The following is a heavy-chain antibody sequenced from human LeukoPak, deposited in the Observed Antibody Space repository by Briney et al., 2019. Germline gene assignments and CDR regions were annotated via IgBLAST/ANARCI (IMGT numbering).Heavy chain of an antibody. CDR2: ISYDGTKI. D-gene: IGHD3-3*01. V-gene: IGHV3-30-3*01. Sequence: GGSLRLSCAASGFTFSSYPLHWVRQAPGKGLEWVTLISYDGTKIYYADSVKGRFTISRDNSKNTLYLQINSLRDEDTAMYYCARESGWGLPHAFDFWGQGTMITVSS. CDR3: ARESGWGLPHAFDF. J-gene: IGHJ3*01. CDR1: GFTFSSYP.